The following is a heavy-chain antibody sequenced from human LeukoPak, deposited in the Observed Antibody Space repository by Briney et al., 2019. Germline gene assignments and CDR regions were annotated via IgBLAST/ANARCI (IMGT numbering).Heavy chain of an antibody. J-gene: IGHJ2*01. CDR3: ARPGRQDAYNGHYWYFDL. V-gene: IGHV4-59*01. CDR1: GGSITNYY. CDR2: VSYSGRT. D-gene: IGHD5-24*01. Sequence: SETLSLICTVSGGSITNYYWNWLRQPPGKDLEWIGCVSYSGRTHYSSALKSRVTISVDTSKNQFSLNLRSVTAADTAVYYCARPGRQDAYNGHYWYFDLWGRGTLATVSS.